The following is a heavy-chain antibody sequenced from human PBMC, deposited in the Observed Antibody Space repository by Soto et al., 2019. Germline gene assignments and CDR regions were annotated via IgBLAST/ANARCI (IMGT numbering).Heavy chain of an antibody. CDR1: GGSFSGFY. Sequence: QVQLQQWGARQLKPLENLSLTCAVYGGSFSGFYWSWIRQSPGKGLEWIGEINDSGSTNYNPSLKSRVTISVDTSKNQFSLKLSSVTAADTAVYYCTRGAGRGAWGQGTLVTVSS. D-gene: IGHD5-12*01. CDR2: INDSGST. CDR3: TRGAGRGA. J-gene: IGHJ5*02. V-gene: IGHV4-34*01.